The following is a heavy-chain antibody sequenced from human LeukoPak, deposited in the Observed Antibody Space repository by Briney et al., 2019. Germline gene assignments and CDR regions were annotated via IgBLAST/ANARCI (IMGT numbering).Heavy chain of an antibody. D-gene: IGHD6-19*01. V-gene: IGHV1-2*02. CDR3: ARARAVAGSLEGYYGMDL. J-gene: IGHJ6*02. Sequence: ASVKVSCKASGYTFTGYYMHWVRQAPGQGLEWMGWINPNSGGTNYAQKFQGRVTMTRDTSISTAYMELSRLRSDDTAVYYCARARAVAGSLEGYYGMDLWGQGTTVTVSS. CDR1: GYTFTGYY. CDR2: INPNSGGT.